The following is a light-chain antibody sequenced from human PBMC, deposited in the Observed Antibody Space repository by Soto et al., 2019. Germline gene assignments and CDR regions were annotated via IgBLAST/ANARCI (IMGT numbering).Light chain of an antibody. CDR3: QQYNNWPLT. CDR1: QSVSSN. CDR2: GAS. Sequence: EIVMTQSPATLSVSPGERATLSCRASQSVSSNLAWYQQKPGQAPRLLIYGASTRSTGIPARLSGSGSVTEFNLTISSLQSEDFAVYYCQQYNNWPLTFGGGTKVEIK. J-gene: IGKJ4*01. V-gene: IGKV3-15*01.